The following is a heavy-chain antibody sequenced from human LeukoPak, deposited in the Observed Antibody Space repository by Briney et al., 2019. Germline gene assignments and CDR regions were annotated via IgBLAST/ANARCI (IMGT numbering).Heavy chain of an antibody. Sequence: GGSLRLSCAASGFTFSSYAMHWVRQAPGKGLEWVAVISYDGSNKYYADSVKGRFTISRNNSKNTLYLQMNSLRAEDTAVYYCTRDGVYSYGAPPDYWGQGTLVTVSS. CDR3: TRDGVYSYGAPPDY. D-gene: IGHD5-18*01. CDR2: ISYDGSNK. V-gene: IGHV3-30-3*01. J-gene: IGHJ4*02. CDR1: GFTFSSYA.